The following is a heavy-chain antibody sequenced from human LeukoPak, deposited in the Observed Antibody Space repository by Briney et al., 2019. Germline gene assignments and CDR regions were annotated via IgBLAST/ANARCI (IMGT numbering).Heavy chain of an antibody. CDR1: GFTFSSYG. CDR2: ISYDGSNK. Sequence: GGSLRLSCAASGFTFSSYGMHWVRQAPGKGLEWVAVISYDGSNKYYADSVKGRFTISRDNSKNTLYLQMNSLRAEDTAVYYCARAHYSNYGVPDYWGQGTLVTVSS. V-gene: IGHV3-30*03. J-gene: IGHJ4*02. CDR3: ARAHYSNYGVPDY. D-gene: IGHD4-11*01.